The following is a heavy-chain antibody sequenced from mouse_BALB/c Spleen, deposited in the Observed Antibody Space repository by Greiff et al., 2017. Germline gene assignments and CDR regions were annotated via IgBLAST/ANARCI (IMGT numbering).Heavy chain of an antibody. CDR1: GYSITSDYA. CDR2: ISYSGST. D-gene: IGHD1-1*01. V-gene: IGHV3-2*02. J-gene: IGHJ2*01. CDR3: ARYYYGSSYFDY. Sequence: EVKVEESGPGLVKPSQSLSLTCTVTGYSITSDYAWNWIRQFPGNKLEWMGYISYSGSTSYKPSLKSRISITRDTSKNQFYLQLNSVTTEDTATYYCARYYYGSSYFDYWGQGTTLTVSS.